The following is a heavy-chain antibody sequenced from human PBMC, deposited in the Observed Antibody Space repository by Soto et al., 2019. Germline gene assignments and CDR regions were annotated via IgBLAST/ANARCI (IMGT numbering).Heavy chain of an antibody. J-gene: IGHJ4*02. CDR1: GFTFSSYA. D-gene: IGHD3-3*01. V-gene: IGHV3-64D*06. CDR2: ISSNGGST. Sequence: GSLRLSCSASGFTFSSYAMHWVRQAPGKGLEYVSAISSNGGSTYYADSVKGRFTISRDNSKNTLYLQMSSLRAEDTAVYYCVKDRPSPAFLEWLPGWGQGTLVTVSS. CDR3: VKDRPSPAFLEWLPG.